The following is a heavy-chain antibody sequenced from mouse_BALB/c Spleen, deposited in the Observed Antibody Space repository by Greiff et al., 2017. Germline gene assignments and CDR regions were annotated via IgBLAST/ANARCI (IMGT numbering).Heavy chain of an antibody. J-gene: IGHJ1*01. V-gene: IGHV3-5*02. CDR1: GISITTGNYR. CDR3: ARERGYFDV. CDR2: IYYSGTI. Sequence: EVKVEESGPGLVKPSQTVSLTCTVTGISITTGNYRWSWIRQFPGNKLEWIGYIYYSGTITYNPSLTSRTTITRDTSKNQFFLEMNSLTAEDTATYYCARERGYFDVWGAGTTVTVSS.